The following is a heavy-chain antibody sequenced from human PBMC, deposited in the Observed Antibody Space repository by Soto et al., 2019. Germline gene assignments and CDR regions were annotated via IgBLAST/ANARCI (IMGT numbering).Heavy chain of an antibody. D-gene: IGHD4-4*01. CDR3: ARALYSSFPRYYYYGMDV. J-gene: IGHJ6*02. CDR2: IYQSART. Sequence: SETLSLTCAVSGGSISSSNWWSWVRQPPGKGLEWIGEIYQSARTNYNPSLKSRVTISVDTSKNQFSLKLSSVTAADTAVYYCARALYSSFPRYYYYGMDVWGQGTTVTVSS. V-gene: IGHV4-4*02. CDR1: GGSISSSNW.